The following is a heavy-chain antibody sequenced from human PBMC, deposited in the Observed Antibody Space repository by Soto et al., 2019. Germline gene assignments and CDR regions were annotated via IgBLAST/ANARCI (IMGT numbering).Heavy chain of an antibody. J-gene: IGHJ2*01. Sequence: EVQLVETGGGLIQPGGSLRLSCAASGFTVSSNYMSWVRQAPGEGLEWVSVIYSGGSTYYADSVKGQFTISRDNSKNTLYLQMNSLRAEDTAVYYCASCKNHDYGDYRVDWYFDLWGRGTLVTVSS. V-gene: IGHV3-53*02. CDR1: GFTVSSNY. CDR3: ASCKNHDYGDYRVDWYFDL. D-gene: IGHD4-17*01. CDR2: IYSGGST.